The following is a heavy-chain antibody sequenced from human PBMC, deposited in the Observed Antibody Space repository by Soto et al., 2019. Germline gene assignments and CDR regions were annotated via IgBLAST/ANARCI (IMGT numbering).Heavy chain of an antibody. V-gene: IGHV5-51*01. J-gene: IGHJ5*02. CDR3: AKGHSAFDP. CDR1: GYSFTSYW. Sequence: GESLKISCKGSGYSFTSYWIAWVRQMPGKGLEWMGFIYPGDSDTRYNPSFQGQVTISADKSINTVYLQWSSLKTSDTAIYYCAKGHSAFDPWGQGTLVTVSS. D-gene: IGHD4-4*01. CDR2: IYPGDSDT.